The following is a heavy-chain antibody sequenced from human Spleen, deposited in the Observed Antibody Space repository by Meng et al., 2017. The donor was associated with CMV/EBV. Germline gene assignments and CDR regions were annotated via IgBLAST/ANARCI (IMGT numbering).Heavy chain of an antibody. D-gene: IGHD2-15*01. CDR2: IRYDGTDK. V-gene: IGHV3-30*02. J-gene: IGHJ3*02. CDR1: GYTFSNYG. Sequence: GESLKISCAASGYTFSNYGMHWVRQAPGKGLEWVAFIRYDGTDKHYADSVKGRFTISRDNFKNTLYLQMNSLRGEDTAVCYCAKDRAALCSGGSCDPDVFDMWGQGTMVTVSS. CDR3: AKDRAALCSGGSCDPDVFDM.